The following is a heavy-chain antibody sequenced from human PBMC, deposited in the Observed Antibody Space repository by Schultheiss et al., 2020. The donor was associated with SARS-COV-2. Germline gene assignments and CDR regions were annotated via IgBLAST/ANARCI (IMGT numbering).Heavy chain of an antibody. CDR3: ARSPPNYYESSGYYAFDY. CDR1: GYTFTSYA. D-gene: IGHD3-22*01. V-gene: IGHV1-18*01. J-gene: IGHJ4*02. Sequence: GESLKISCKASGYTFTSYAMHWVRQAPGQGLEWMGWISAYNGNTNYAQKFQGRVTMTTDTSTSTAYLELRSLRSDDTAVYYCARSPPNYYESSGYYAFDYWGQGTLVTVSS. CDR2: ISAYNGNT.